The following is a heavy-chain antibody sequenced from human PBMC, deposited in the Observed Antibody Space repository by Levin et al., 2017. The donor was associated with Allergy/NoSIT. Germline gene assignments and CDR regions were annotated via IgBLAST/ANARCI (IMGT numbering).Heavy chain of an antibody. J-gene: IGHJ6*02. CDR1: GFTFSDYY. D-gene: IGHD4-23*01. V-gene: IGHV3-11*01. Sequence: GGSLRLSCAASGFTFSDYYMSWIRQAPGKGLEWVSYISSSGSTIYYADSVKGRFTISRDNAKNSLYLQMNSLRAEDTAVYYCARDRYGGTATTRYYDYGMDVWGQGTTVTVSS. CDR2: ISSSGSTI. CDR3: ARDRYGGTATTRYYDYGMDV.